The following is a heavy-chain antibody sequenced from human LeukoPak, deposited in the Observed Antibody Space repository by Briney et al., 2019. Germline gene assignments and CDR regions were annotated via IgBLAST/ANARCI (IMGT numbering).Heavy chain of an antibody. CDR1: VGSISNYH. CDR3: ARDRGSGGRADL. D-gene: IGHD3-10*01. V-gene: IGHV4-4*07. CDR2: IYSDGAT. Sequence: SETLSLTCTISVGSISNYHWSWLRQPAGKGLGWIGRIYSDGATNFNPSLKSRVSVSVDTSKNQISLKLSSVTAADTAVYYCARDRGSGGRADLWGQGTLVTVSS. J-gene: IGHJ5*02.